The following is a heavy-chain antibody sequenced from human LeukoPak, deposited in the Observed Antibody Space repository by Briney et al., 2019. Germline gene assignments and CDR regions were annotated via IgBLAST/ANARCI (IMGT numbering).Heavy chain of an antibody. J-gene: IGHJ4*02. D-gene: IGHD3-10*01. CDR2: IKSKTNGGTT. Sequence: GGSLRLSCAASGFTFSNAWLNWVRQAPGKGLEWVGHIKSKTNGGTTDYAAPVKGRFTISRDDSKNTLFLQMNSIKTEDTAVYYCTLPLGSGSYYDYWGQGTLVTVSS. CDR1: GFTFSNAW. CDR3: TLPLGSGSYYDY. V-gene: IGHV3-15*01.